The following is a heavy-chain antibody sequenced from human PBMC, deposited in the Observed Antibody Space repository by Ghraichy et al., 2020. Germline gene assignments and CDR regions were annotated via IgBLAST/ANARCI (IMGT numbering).Heavy chain of an antibody. Sequence: GGSLRLSCAASGFTFSNYAMNWVRQAPGKGLEWVSAISGSGDSTNYADSVKGRFTISRDDSKNTLYLQMNSLRAEDTAVYYCAKEDYSNDFDYWGQGTLVTVSS. D-gene: IGHD4-11*01. CDR2: ISGSGDST. V-gene: IGHV3-23*01. CDR3: AKEDYSNDFDY. J-gene: IGHJ4*02. CDR1: GFTFSNYA.